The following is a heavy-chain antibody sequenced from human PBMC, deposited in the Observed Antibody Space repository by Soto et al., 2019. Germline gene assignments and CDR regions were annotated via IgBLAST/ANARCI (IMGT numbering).Heavy chain of an antibody. V-gene: IGHV4-30-2*01. J-gene: IGHJ5*02. CDR1: GGSISSGGYS. CDR3: ASAIHDSTSWYWFDP. CDR2: IYHSGST. D-gene: IGHD2-2*01. Sequence: LSETLSLTCAVSGGSISSGGYSWSWILHPPGKGLEWIGYIYHSGSTYYNPSLKSRVTISVDRSKNQFSLKLSSVTAADTAVYYCASAIHDSTSWYWFDPRGQGTLVTVSS.